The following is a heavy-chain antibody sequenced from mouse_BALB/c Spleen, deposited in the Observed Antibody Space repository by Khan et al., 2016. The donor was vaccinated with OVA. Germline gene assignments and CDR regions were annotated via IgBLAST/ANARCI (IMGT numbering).Heavy chain of an antibody. V-gene: IGHV2-3*01. D-gene: IGHD1-1*01. J-gene: IGHJ4*01. CDR1: GFSLTSYG. CDR2: IWGDGSI. Sequence: VQLQESGPGLVAPSQSLSITCTVSGFSLTSYGVNWVRQPPGKGLEWLGVIWGDGSINYHSTLKSSLIISKDNSKRQDFLILNSLQTEYTATYYCAKFTPDFYSMDYWGQGTSVTVSS. CDR3: AKFTPDFYSMDY.